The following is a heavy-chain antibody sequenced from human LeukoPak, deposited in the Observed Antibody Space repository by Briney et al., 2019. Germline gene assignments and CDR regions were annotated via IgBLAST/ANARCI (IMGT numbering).Heavy chain of an antibody. CDR3: ARTPRSYYYDSSGYYDY. CDR2: IYYSGST. Sequence: SETLSLTCTVSGGSLSSYYWSWIRQPPGKGLEWIGYIYYSGSTNYNPSLKSRVTISVDTSKNQFSLKLSSVTAADTAVYYCARTPRSYYYDSSGYYDYWGQGTLVTVSS. J-gene: IGHJ4*02. CDR1: GGSLSSYY. D-gene: IGHD3-22*01. V-gene: IGHV4-59*08.